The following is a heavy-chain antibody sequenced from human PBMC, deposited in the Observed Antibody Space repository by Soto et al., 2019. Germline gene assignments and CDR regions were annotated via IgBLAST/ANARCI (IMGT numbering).Heavy chain of an antibody. CDR1: GYLFVNYD. Sequence: QVQLVQSGDEMKKPGASVRVSCKASGYLFVNYDIAWMRQAPGQGLEWMGWISPYTGDTHSASKVQGRLTMTTDTSTSTAYMYLGSLTSDDTAEYYCAMVDNYVTPTPKDVWGQGTTVTVSS. V-gene: IGHV1-18*01. D-gene: IGHD3-16*01. CDR2: ISPYTGDT. J-gene: IGHJ6*02. CDR3: AMVDNYVTPTPKDV.